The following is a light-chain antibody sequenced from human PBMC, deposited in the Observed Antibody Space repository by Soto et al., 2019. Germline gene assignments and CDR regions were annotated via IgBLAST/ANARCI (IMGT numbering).Light chain of an antibody. CDR3: QRYNSAPLN. Sequence: DIQMTQSPSTLSASVGDRVTITCLASQGISNYLAWYQQKPGKVPKVLIFAASTLQSGVPSRFSGSGSGTDFTLTISSLQPEDVATYYCQRYNSAPLNFGGGTKVDIK. CDR2: AAS. V-gene: IGKV1-27*01. CDR1: QGISNY. J-gene: IGKJ4*01.